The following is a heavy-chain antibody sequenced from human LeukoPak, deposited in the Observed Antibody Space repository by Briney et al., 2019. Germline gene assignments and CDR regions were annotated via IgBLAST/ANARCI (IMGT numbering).Heavy chain of an antibody. D-gene: IGHD1-7*01. CDR1: GFTFSSYE. CDR2: IKRDGSEK. Sequence: PGGSLRLSCAASGFTFSSYEMNWVRQAPGKGLEWVANIKRDGSEKYYVDSVKGRFTISRDNAKNSLYLQMNSLRAEDTAVYYCARWGNYGPPFDYWGQGTLVTVSS. V-gene: IGHV3-7*01. J-gene: IGHJ4*02. CDR3: ARWGNYGPPFDY.